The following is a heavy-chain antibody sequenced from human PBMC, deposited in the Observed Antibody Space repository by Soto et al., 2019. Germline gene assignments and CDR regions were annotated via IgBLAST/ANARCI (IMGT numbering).Heavy chain of an antibody. D-gene: IGHD3-3*01. CDR1: GFTFSNHA. CDR2: ISDSGGLT. CDR3: VKDLNYDFWSGYNYYALEN. V-gene: IGHV3-23*01. Sequence: EVQLLESGGGLVQPGGSLRLSCAASGFTFSNHAMSWVRQAPGKGLEWVSGISDSGGLTYYADSVKGRFSMSRDNSKKTVFLDVTSLRAEDTAKYYCVKDLNYDFWSGYNYYALENWGQGTTVTVTS. J-gene: IGHJ6*02.